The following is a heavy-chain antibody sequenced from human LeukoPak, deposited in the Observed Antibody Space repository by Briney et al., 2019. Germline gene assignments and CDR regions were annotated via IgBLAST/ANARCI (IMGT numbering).Heavy chain of an antibody. V-gene: IGHV1-2*02. J-gene: IGHJ4*02. CDR1: GHTFSGHY. Sequence: ASVKVSCKASGHTFSGHYMHWVRQASGQGLEWMGWINPDSGGTNYAQKFQGRVTMTRDTSISAAYMELTRLTSDDTAVYYCARDGNFDYWGQGTLVAVSS. CDR2: INPDSGGT. CDR3: ARDGNFDY.